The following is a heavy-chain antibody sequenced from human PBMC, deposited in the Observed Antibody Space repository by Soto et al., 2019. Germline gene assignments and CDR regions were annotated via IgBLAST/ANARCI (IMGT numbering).Heavy chain of an antibody. J-gene: IGHJ6*02. CDR1: GFTFSNYW. Sequence: EVQVVESGGGLVQPGGSLKLSCVASGFTFSNYWMSWVRQAPGKGLEWVANIKKDGSDKNYVDSVEGRFSIFRVNAKNSLHLQMYGLRAEDTAVYYCARDLGTALVGFDYGMDVWGQGTTVTVSS. CDR3: ARDLGTALVGFDYGMDV. V-gene: IGHV3-7*01. D-gene: IGHD5-18*01. CDR2: IKKDGSDK.